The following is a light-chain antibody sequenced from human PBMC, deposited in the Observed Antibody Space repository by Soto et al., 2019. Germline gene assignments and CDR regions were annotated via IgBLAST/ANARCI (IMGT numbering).Light chain of an antibody. CDR3: QQLNSYPQT. CDR2: AAS. CDR1: QGISSY. V-gene: IGKV1-9*01. Sequence: DIRLTQSPSFLSASVGDRVTITCRASQGISSYLAWYQQKPGKAPKLLIYAASTLQSAVPSRFSGSGSGTAFTLTISSLQPEDFATDYCQQLNSYPQTFGQGTKLEIK. J-gene: IGKJ2*01.